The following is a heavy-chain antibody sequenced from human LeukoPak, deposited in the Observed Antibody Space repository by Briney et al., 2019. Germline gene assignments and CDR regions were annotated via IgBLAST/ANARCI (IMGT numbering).Heavy chain of an antibody. CDR2: ISSSGSKI. V-gene: IGHV3-11*01. J-gene: IGHJ4*02. CDR1: GFIFRNYY. Sequence: PGGSLRLSCEASGFIFRNYYMNWIRQTPGKGLEWVSYISSSGSKIYYADPVKGRFTISRDNAKNSLYLQMNSLTAEDTAIYYCAKDPVPSYYGSGSADYWGQGTLVTVSS. CDR3: AKDPVPSYYGSGSADY. D-gene: IGHD3-10*01.